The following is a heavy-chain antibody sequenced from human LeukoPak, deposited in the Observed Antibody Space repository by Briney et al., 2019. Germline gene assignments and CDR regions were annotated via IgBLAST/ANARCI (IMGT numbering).Heavy chain of an antibody. CDR2: IHHSGGT. V-gene: IGHV4-59*02. J-gene: IGHJ4*02. Sequence: SETLSLTCTVSGGSVSSYYWSWIRQSPGKGLEWIGYIHHSGGTNYNPSLKSRAAISVETSKNQFSLKLRSVTAADTAVYYCARDGASGVDIVAHTFDYWGQGTLVTFSS. CDR1: GGSVSSYY. CDR3: ARDGASGVDIVAHTFDY. D-gene: IGHD5-12*01.